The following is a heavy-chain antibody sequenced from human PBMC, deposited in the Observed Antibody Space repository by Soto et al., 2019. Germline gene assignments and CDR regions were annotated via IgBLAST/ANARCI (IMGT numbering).Heavy chain of an antibody. CDR2: IYYSGST. J-gene: IGHJ4*02. CDR1: GGSISSSSYY. CDR3: ARRVPRNHYYDSSGSS. V-gene: IGHV4-39*01. Sequence: SETRYLTCTVSGGSISSSSYYWGWIRQPPGKGLEWIGSIYYSGSTYYNPSLKSRVTISVDTSKNQFSLKLSSVTAADTAVYYCARRVPRNHYYDSSGSSWGQGTLVTVSS. D-gene: IGHD3-22*01.